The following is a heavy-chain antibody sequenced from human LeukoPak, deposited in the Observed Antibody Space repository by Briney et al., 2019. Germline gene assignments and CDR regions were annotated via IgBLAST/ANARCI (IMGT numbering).Heavy chain of an antibody. Sequence: GGSLRLSCAASGFTFSSYAMHWVRQAPGKGLEWVAVISYDGSNKYYADSVKGRFTISRDNSKNTLYLQMNSLRAEDTAVYYRAREGWNYDLGRIFYYYFYYMDVWGKGTTVAVSS. CDR3: AREGWNYDLGRIFYYYFYYMDV. CDR1: GFTFSSYA. V-gene: IGHV3-30-3*01. J-gene: IGHJ6*03. CDR2: ISYDGSNK. D-gene: IGHD1-7*01.